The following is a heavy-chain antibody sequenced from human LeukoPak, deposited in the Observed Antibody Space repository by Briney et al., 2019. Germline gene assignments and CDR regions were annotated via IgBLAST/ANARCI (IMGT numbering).Heavy chain of an antibody. CDR3: ATPSPGAIDYFDY. Sequence: ASVKVSCKVSGYTLTELSIHWVRQAPGKGLEWMGGFDPEDGDTIYAQKFRGRVTMTEDTSTDTAYMELSSLRSEDTAVYYCATPSPGAIDYFDYWGQGTLVTVSS. CDR2: FDPEDGDT. D-gene: IGHD3-16*02. J-gene: IGHJ4*02. V-gene: IGHV1-24*01. CDR1: GYTLTELS.